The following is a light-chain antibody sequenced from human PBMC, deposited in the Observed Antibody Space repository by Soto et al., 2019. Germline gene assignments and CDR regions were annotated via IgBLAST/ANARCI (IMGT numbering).Light chain of an antibody. V-gene: IGLV2-14*01. CDR1: SSDVGGYNY. CDR3: SSYTTSSTLV. Sequence: QSALTQPASVSGSPGQSITISCTGTSSDVGGYNYFSWYQQHPGKAPKLMIYEVSNRPSGVSNRFSGSKSGNTASLTISGLHAEDEADYYCSSYTTSSTLVFGTGTKLTVL. CDR2: EVS. J-gene: IGLJ1*01.